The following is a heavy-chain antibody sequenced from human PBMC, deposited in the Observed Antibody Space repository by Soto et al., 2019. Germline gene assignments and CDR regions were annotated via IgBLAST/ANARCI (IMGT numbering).Heavy chain of an antibody. CDR2: IYHAGSV. Sequence: PSETLSLTCAVSGYSIASGYYWAWIRQSPGKGLEWIGSIYHAGSVYYNPSLNSRVAVSLDTSKNHFSLKLTSVTAADTAVYYCGRGLNYYGKDVWGQGTSVPVS. CDR1: GYSIASGYY. CDR3: GRGLNYYGKDV. J-gene: IGHJ6*02. D-gene: IGHD3-16*01. V-gene: IGHV4-38-2*01.